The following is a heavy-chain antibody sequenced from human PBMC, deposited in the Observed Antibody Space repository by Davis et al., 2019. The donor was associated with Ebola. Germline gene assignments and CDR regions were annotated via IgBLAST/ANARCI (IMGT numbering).Heavy chain of an antibody. CDR1: GFTFSRSA. CDR3: AKGWGRSSGWYEY. V-gene: IGHV3-23*01. Sequence: GESLKISCAASGFTFSRSAMSWVRPAPGKGLEWVSTFGTGGDTYYADSVKGRFAISRDNSRGTLYLQMNSLRVEDSAIYYCAKGWGRSSGWYEYWGQGTLVTVSS. D-gene: IGHD6-19*01. J-gene: IGHJ4*02. CDR2: FGTGGDT.